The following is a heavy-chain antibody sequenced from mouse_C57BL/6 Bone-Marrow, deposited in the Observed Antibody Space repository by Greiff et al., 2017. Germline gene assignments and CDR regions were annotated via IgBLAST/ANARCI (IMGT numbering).Heavy chain of an antibody. Sequence: EVQLQQSGAELVRPGASVKLSCTASGFNIKDDYMHWVKQRPEQGLEWIGWIDPENGDTEYASKFQGKATITADTSSNTADLQLSSLTSEDTAVYYCTTDGNYGGYAMDYWGQGTSVTVSS. CDR1: GFNIKDDY. J-gene: IGHJ4*01. D-gene: IGHD2-1*01. CDR3: TTDGNYGGYAMDY. V-gene: IGHV14-4*01. CDR2: IDPENGDT.